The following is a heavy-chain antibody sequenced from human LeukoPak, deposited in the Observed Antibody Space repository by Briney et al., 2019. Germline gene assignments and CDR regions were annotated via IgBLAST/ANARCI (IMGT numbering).Heavy chain of an antibody. V-gene: IGHV3-33*06. Sequence: PGRSLRLSCAASGFTFISYGMHWIRQAPGKGLECVAVIWYDGSNKYYADSVKGRFTISRDNSKNTLYLQMNSLRAEDTAVYYCAKDHVCRRGSGYYFDYWGQGTLVTVSS. D-gene: IGHD3-22*01. CDR2: IWYDGSNK. CDR1: GFTFISYG. J-gene: IGHJ4*02. CDR3: AKDHVCRRGSGYYFDY.